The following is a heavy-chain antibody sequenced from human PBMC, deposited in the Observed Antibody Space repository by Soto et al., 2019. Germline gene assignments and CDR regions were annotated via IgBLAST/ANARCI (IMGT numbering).Heavy chain of an antibody. V-gene: IGHV3-48*03. D-gene: IGHD2-15*01. J-gene: IGHJ6*02. CDR3: ALGYCSCGSCYSFWDVMDV. CDR2: ISSSGSTI. Sequence: PGGYLRLSCAASGFTFSSYEMNWVRQAPGKGLEWVSYISSSGSTIYYADSVKGRFTISRDNAKNSLYLQMNSLRAEDTAVYYCALGYCSCGSCYSFWDVMDVWGQGTTVTVSS. CDR1: GFTFSSYE.